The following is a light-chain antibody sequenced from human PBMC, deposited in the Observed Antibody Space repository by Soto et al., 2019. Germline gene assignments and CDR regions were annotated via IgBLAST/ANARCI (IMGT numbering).Light chain of an antibody. CDR1: QSVDSSY. V-gene: IGKV3-20*01. Sequence: IVLTQSPGTLSLSPGERATLSCRASQSVDSSYLAWYQQKPGQAPRLLIYGASSRATGIPDRFSGSGAGTDFTLTISRLEPEDFAVYYCQQYGSSQWTFGQGAKVDIK. CDR2: GAS. J-gene: IGKJ1*01. CDR3: QQYGSSQWT.